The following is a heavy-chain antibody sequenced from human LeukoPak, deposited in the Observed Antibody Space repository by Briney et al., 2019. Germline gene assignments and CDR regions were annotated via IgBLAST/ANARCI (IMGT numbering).Heavy chain of an antibody. D-gene: IGHD1-26*01. CDR2: ISSSGTTI. Sequence: GGSLRLSCAASGFTFRTSGMNWVRQAPGKGLEWVSYISSSGTTISYAQSVKGRFTITRDNAQNSLPLHMNTLRADDTAVYYCAKDGGTHFDHWGQGTLVTVSS. CDR1: GFTFRTSG. CDR3: AKDGGTHFDH. J-gene: IGHJ4*02. V-gene: IGHV3-48*01.